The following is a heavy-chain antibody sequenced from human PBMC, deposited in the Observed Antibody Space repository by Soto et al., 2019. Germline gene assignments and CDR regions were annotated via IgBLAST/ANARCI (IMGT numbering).Heavy chain of an antibody. J-gene: IGHJ6*02. CDR3: ARDRGNYDFWSGYYRDYYYGMDV. CDR1: GFTFSSYA. Sequence: QVQLVESGGGVVQPGRSLRLSCAASGFTFSSYAMHWVRQAPGKGLEWVAVISYDGSNKYYADSVQGRFTISRDNSKNTLYLQMNSLRAEDTAVYYCARDRGNYDFWSGYYRDYYYGMDVWGQGTTVTVSS. D-gene: IGHD3-3*01. V-gene: IGHV3-30-3*01. CDR2: ISYDGSNK.